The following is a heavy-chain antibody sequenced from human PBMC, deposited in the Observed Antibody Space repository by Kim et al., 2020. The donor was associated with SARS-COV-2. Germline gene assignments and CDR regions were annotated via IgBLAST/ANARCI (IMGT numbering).Heavy chain of an antibody. V-gene: IGHV1-3*01. CDR2: INAGNGNT. Sequence: ASVKVSCKASGYTFTSYAMHWVRQAPGQRLEWMGWINAGNGNTKYSQKFQGRVTITRDTSASTAYMELSSLRSEDTAVYYCASIGYSGYDLRDFDYWGQGTLVTVSS. CDR3: ASIGYSGYDLRDFDY. J-gene: IGHJ4*02. D-gene: IGHD5-12*01. CDR1: GYTFTSYA.